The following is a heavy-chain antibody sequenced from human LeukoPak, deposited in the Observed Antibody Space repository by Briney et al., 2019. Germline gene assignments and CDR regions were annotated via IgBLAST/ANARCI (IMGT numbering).Heavy chain of an antibody. CDR1: GGSISSYY. J-gene: IGHJ4*02. V-gene: IGHV4-59*01. D-gene: IGHD4-17*01. Sequence: RPSETLSLTCTVSGGSISSYYWSWIRQPPGKGLEWIGYIYYSGSTNYNPSLKSRVTISADTSKNQFSLKLSSVTAADTAVYYCARVVATVTTDYFDYWGQGTLVTVSS. CDR2: IYYSGST. CDR3: ARVVATVTTDYFDY.